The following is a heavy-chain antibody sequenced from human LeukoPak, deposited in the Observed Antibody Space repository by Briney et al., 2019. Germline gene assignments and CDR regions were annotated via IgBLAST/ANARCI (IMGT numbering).Heavy chain of an antibody. D-gene: IGHD2-2*01. J-gene: IGHJ4*02. CDR1: GGTFSSYA. V-gene: IGHV1-69*13. CDR2: IIPIFGTA. Sequence: ASVKVSCKASGGTFSSYAISWVRQAPGQGLEWMGGIIPIFGTANYAQKFQGRVTITADESTSTAYMELSSLRSEDTAVYYCARVVWGYCSSTSCFLGYFDYWGQGTLVTVSS. CDR3: ARVVWGYCSSTSCFLGYFDY.